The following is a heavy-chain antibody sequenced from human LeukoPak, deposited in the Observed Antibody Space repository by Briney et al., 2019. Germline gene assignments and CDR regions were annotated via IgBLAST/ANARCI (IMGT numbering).Heavy chain of an antibody. D-gene: IGHD3-10*01. CDR1: GGSISSYY. CDR2: IYYSGST. CDR3: AREGDSSGSYCFDY. J-gene: IGHJ4*02. V-gene: IGHV4-59*12. Sequence: PSETLSLTCTVSGGSISSYYWSWIRQPPGKGLEWIGYIYYSGSTNYNPSLKSRVTISVDTSKNQFSLKLSSVTAADTAVYYCAREGDSSGSYCFDYWGQGTLVTVSS.